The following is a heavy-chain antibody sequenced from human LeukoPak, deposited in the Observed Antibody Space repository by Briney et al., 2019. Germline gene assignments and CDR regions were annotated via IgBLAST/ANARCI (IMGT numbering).Heavy chain of an antibody. Sequence: VASVKVSCKASGYTFTSYDINWVRQATGQGLEWMGWMNPNSGNTGYAQKLKGRVTMTTDTSTSTAYMELRSLRSDDTAVYYCARGASQLGKLWWESPNDWGQGTLVTVSS. V-gene: IGHV1-8*02. J-gene: IGHJ4*02. CDR3: ARGASQLGKLWWESPND. CDR1: GYTFTSYD. D-gene: IGHD5-18*01. CDR2: MNPNSGNT.